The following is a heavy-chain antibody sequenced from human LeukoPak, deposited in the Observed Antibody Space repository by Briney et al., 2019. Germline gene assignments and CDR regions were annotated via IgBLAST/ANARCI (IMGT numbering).Heavy chain of an antibody. CDR1: GFTFSSYA. J-gene: IGHJ5*02. CDR3: ARDSSSWRWFDP. Sequence: GGSLRLSRAASGFTFSSYAMSWVRQAPGKGLEWVSAISGSGGSTYYADSVKGRFTISRDNAKNSLYLQMNSLRAEDTAVYYCARDSSSWRWFDPWGQGTLVTVSS. V-gene: IGHV3-23*01. D-gene: IGHD6-13*01. CDR2: ISGSGGST.